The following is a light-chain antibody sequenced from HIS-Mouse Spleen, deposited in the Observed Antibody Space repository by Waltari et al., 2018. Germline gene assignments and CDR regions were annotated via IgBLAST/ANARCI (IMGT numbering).Light chain of an antibody. CDR3: CSYAGSSTLV. J-gene: IGLJ3*02. CDR1: SSYVGSYNL. CDR2: EGS. V-gene: IGLV2-23*01. Sequence: QSALTQPASVSGSPGQSITISCTGTSSYVGSYNLVSWYQQHPGKPPKLMIYEGSKRPSGVSNRFSGSKSGNTASLTISGLQAEDEADYYCCSYAGSSTLVFGGGTKLTVL.